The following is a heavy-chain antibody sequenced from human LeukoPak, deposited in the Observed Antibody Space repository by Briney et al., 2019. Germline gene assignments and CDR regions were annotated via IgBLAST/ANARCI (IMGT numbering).Heavy chain of an antibody. CDR3: ARAVRYYDFWSGPRGWFDP. CDR2: INHSGST. Sequence: PSETLPLTCAVYGGSFSGYYWSWIRQPPGKGLEWIGEINHSGSTNYNPSLKSRVTISVDTSKNQFSLKLSSVTAADTAVYYCARAVRYYDFWSGPRGWFDPWGQGTLVTVSS. CDR1: GGSFSGYY. D-gene: IGHD3-3*01. V-gene: IGHV4-34*01. J-gene: IGHJ5*02.